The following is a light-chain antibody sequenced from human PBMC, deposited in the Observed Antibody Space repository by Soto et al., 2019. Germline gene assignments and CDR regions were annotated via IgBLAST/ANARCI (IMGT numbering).Light chain of an antibody. CDR2: DVS. V-gene: IGKV1-5*01. Sequence: SGEDSISLRFLGSQSINNLFAWYQQKPGKAPKCLIYDVSTLESGVPSSFSGSGSGTEFTLSIISLQTDDFSPYYCQQYQRFGTFGQGTKVDIK. CDR3: QQYQRFGT. CDR1: QSINNL. J-gene: IGKJ1*01.